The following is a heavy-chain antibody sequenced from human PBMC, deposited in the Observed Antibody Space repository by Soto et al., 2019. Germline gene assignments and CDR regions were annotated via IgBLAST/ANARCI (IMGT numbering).Heavy chain of an antibody. CDR1: GGSISSSNW. CDR2: IYHSGST. J-gene: IGHJ2*01. Sequence: QVQLQESGPGLVKPSGTLSLTCAVSGGSISSSNWWSWVRQPPGKGLEWIGEIYHSGSTNYNPSPKSRVTISVDKSKNQFSLKLSSVTAADTAVYYCARGKGIAAVAGPNLAQIKEGNWYFDLWGRGTLVTVSS. D-gene: IGHD6-19*01. V-gene: IGHV4-4*02. CDR3: ARGKGIAAVAGPNLAQIKEGNWYFDL.